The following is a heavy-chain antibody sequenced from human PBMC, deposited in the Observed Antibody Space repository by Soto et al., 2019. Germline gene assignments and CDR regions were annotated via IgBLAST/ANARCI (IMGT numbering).Heavy chain of an antibody. J-gene: IGHJ6*02. V-gene: IGHV4-31*03. CDR1: GGSISSGGYY. CDR3: AKWEGLGSDYYYYAMDV. D-gene: IGHD1-26*01. CDR2: IYHSGYT. Sequence: SETLSLTCTVSGGSISSGGYYWAWIRQHPGKGLEWIAYIYHSGYTFYNPSLKSRVTMSVDTSKNQFSLKLRSVTAADTAVYYCAKWEGLGSDYYYYAMDVWGQGTTVTVSS.